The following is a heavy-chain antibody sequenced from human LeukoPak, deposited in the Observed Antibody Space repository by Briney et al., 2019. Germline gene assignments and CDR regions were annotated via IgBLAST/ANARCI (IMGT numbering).Heavy chain of an antibody. CDR2: MYYRGNT. CDR1: GGSISTITYY. CDR3: ARGRRRPLGLRGRDAFDI. Sequence: TSETLSLTCTVSGGSISTITYYWGWIRQPPGKGLEWVGHMYYRGNTFYNPSLKSRVTISVDTSKNQFSLKLSSVTAADTAVYYCARGRRRPLGLRGRDAFDIWGQGTMVTVSS. V-gene: IGHV4-39*07. D-gene: IGHD5-12*01. J-gene: IGHJ3*02.